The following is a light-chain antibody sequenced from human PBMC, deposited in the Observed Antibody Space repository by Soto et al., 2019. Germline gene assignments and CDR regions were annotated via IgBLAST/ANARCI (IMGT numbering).Light chain of an antibody. CDR3: QPYGASSWT. J-gene: IGKJ1*01. CDR2: GAS. Sequence: EIVLTQSPGTLSLSPGERATLSCRASQSVSSSYLAWYQHKPGQAPRLLIYGASNRATGIPDRFSGSGSGTDFTLTISRLEPEDFAVYYCQPYGASSWTFGQGTKVE. V-gene: IGKV3-20*01. CDR1: QSVSSSY.